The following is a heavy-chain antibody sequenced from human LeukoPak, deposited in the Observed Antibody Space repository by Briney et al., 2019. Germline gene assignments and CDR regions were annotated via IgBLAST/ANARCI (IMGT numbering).Heavy chain of an antibody. J-gene: IGHJ4*02. D-gene: IGHD3-10*01. CDR3: AKDTQSITMVRGVIFDY. Sequence: GGSLRLSCAASGFTFSSYAMSWVRQAPGKGLEWVSAISGSDGSTYYADSVKGRFTISRDNSKNTLYLQMNSLRAEDTAVYYCAKDTQSITMVRGVIFDYWGQGTLVTVSS. CDR1: GFTFSSYA. V-gene: IGHV3-23*01. CDR2: ISGSDGST.